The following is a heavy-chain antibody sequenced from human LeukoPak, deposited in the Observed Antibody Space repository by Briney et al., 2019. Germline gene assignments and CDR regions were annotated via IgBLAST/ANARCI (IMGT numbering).Heavy chain of an antibody. J-gene: IGHJ4*02. Sequence: SETLSLTCTVSGGSISRGSYHWSWIRQPAGKGLEWIGRIYTSGSTTTNYNPSLKSRVTISVDTSKNQFSLRLSSVTAADTAVYYCARDGAYSSGWDLCYYWGQGTLVTVSS. CDR1: GGSISRGSYH. D-gene: IGHD6-19*01. CDR3: ARDGAYSSGWDLCYY. CDR2: IYTSGS. V-gene: IGHV4-61*02.